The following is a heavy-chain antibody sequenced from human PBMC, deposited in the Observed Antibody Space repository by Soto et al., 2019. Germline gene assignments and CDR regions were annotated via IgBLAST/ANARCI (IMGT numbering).Heavy chain of an antibody. D-gene: IGHD2-21*02. Sequence: QITLKESGPTLVKPTQTLTLTCTFPGFSFSSIGEGVGWNRQPPGKALEWLALIYRDDDKRYSPSLKSRLTISKDTSKNQVVLTMILMDPVDTATYYGVQSRCGGDYLQSYSSRSYYGLDVWGQGTTVTVAS. CDR1: GFSFSSIGEG. J-gene: IGHJ6*02. CDR2: IYRDDDK. CDR3: VQSRCGGDYLQSYSSRSYYGLDV. V-gene: IGHV2-5*02.